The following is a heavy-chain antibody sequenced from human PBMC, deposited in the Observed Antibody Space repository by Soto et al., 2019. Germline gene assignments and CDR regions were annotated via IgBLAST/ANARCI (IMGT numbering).Heavy chain of an antibody. D-gene: IGHD3-3*01. V-gene: IGHV4-4*02. Sequence: PXETLSLTCAVSGCSISSSNWWSWVRQPPVKGLEWIGEIYHSGSTNYNPSLKSRVTISVDKSKNQFSLKLSSVTAADTAVYYCARDGTTYYDFWSGYYSGTPTYYYYGMDVWGQGTTVTVSS. CDR2: IYHSGST. CDR3: ARDGTTYYDFWSGYYSGTPTYYYYGMDV. CDR1: GCSISSSNW. J-gene: IGHJ6*02.